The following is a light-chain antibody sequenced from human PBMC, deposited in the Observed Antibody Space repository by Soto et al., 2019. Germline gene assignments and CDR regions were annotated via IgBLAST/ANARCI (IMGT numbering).Light chain of an antibody. Sequence: DVVITQTPLPMSVTPLQPASISFKSTQSLLLGDGKTYLYWYLQKSGQPPQLLIYEVSNRFSGVPDRFSGSGSGTDFTLKISRVEAEDVGVYYCMQSVQLPMTFGQGTRLEIK. CDR2: EVS. J-gene: IGKJ5*01. V-gene: IGKV2D-29*01. CDR3: MQSVQLPMT. CDR1: QSLLLGDGKTY.